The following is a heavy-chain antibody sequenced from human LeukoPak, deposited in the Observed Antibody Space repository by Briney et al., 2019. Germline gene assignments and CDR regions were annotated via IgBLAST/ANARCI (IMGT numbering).Heavy chain of an antibody. V-gene: IGHV4-34*01. J-gene: IGHJ6*03. CDR3: ARDRGDFWSGYYMHYYMDV. CDR2: INHSGST. Sequence: SETLSLTCAVYGGSFSGYYWSWIRQPPGKGLEWIGEINHSGSTNYNPSLKSRVTISVDTSKNQFSLKLSSVTAADTAVYYCARDRGDFWSGYYMHYYMDVWGKGTTVTVSS. D-gene: IGHD3-3*01. CDR1: GGSFSGYY.